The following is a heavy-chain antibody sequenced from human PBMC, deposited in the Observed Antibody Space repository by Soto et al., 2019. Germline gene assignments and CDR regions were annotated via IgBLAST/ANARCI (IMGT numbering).Heavy chain of an antibody. D-gene: IGHD3-9*01. J-gene: IGHJ2*01. CDR2: INHSGNS. Sequence: QVQLQQWGAGAGLLKPSETLSLTCAASGGSFSGYYWSWIRQPPGRGLEWIGEINHSGNSNYNLAIEIRVTISVDPSKTQFSLKLISVTAADTAVYYCARANILTGYYVVDFEVWGRGTLVTVSS. CDR3: ARANILTGYYVVDFEV. CDR1: GGSFSGYY. V-gene: IGHV4-34*02.